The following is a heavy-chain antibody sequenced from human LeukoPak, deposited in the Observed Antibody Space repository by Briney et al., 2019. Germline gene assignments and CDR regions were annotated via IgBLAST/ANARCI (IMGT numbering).Heavy chain of an antibody. CDR1: GFTCSSYW. Sequence: PGGSLRLSCAASGFTCSSYWMTWVRQAPGKGREGVANIKQDGSEKYYVGSVKGRFTISRDNAKNTLYLQMNSLRAEDTAVYYCARGSYCSRSYYQNYWGQGTLVSVSS. CDR2: IKQDGSEK. CDR3: ARGSYCSRSYYQNY. J-gene: IGHJ4*02. D-gene: IGHD3-10*01. V-gene: IGHV3-7*01.